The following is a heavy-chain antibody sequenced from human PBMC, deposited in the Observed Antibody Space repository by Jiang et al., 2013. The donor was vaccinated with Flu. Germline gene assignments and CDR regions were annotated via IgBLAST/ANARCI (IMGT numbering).Heavy chain of an antibody. CDR3: ARGPRRSSSWYVERYYYYYGMDV. J-gene: IGHJ6*02. CDR2: INHSGST. D-gene: IGHD6-13*01. V-gene: IGHV4-34*01. Sequence: LLKPSETLSLTCAVYGGSFSGYYWSWIRQPPGKGLEWIGEINHSGSTNYNPSLKSRVTISVDTSKNQFSLKLSSVTAADTAVYYCARGPRRSSSWYVERYYYYYGMDVWGQGTTVTVSS. CDR1: GGSFSGYY.